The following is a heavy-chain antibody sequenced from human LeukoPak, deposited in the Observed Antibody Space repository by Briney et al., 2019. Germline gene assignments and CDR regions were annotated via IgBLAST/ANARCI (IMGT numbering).Heavy chain of an antibody. CDR3: ARGPIAYYYDSSGYYP. CDR2: IIPILGIA. CDR1: GGTFSSYA. Sequence: GASVKVSCKASGGTFSSYAISWVRQAPGQGLEWMGRIIPILGIANYAQKFQGRVTITADKSTSTAYMELSSLRSEDTAVYYCARGPIAYYYDSSGYYPWGQGTLVTVSS. V-gene: IGHV1-69*04. D-gene: IGHD3-22*01. J-gene: IGHJ5*02.